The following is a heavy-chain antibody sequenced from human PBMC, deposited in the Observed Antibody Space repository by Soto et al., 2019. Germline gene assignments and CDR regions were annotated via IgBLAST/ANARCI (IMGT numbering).Heavy chain of an antibody. CDR3: AKARDGYIFPGYYFDY. D-gene: IGHD5-12*01. J-gene: IGHJ4*02. V-gene: IGHV3-23*01. CDR2: ISGSGGST. Sequence: EVQLLESGGGLVQPGGSLRLSCAASGFTFSSYAMSWVRQAPGKGLEWVSAISGSGGSTYYADSVKGRFTISRDNSKNTLYLQMNSLRAEDTAVYYCAKARDGYIFPGYYFDYWGQGTLVTVSS. CDR1: GFTFSSYA.